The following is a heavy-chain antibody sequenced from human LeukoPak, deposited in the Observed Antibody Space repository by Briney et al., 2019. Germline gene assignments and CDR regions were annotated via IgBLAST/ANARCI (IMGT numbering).Heavy chain of an antibody. CDR2: ISSSGSTI. J-gene: IGHJ3*02. V-gene: IGHV3-11*04. CDR3: ASLLVPAADTAAFDI. D-gene: IGHD2-2*01. CDR1: GFTFSDYY. Sequence: NPGGSLRLSCAASGFTFSDYYMSWIRQAPGKGLEWVSYISSSGSTIYYADSVKGRFTISRDNAKNSLYLQMNSLRAEDTAVYYCASLLVPAADTAAFDIWGQGTMVTVSS.